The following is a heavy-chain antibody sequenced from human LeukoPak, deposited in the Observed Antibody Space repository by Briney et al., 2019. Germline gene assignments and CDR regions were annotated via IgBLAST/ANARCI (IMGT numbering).Heavy chain of an antibody. V-gene: IGHV4-34*01. Sequence: SETLSLTCAVDGGSFSGYYWGWIRQPPGKGLEWIGEINHSGSTNYNPSLKSRVTISVDTSKNQFSLKLSSVTAADTAVYYCARRDFWSGYYPYYFDYWGQGTLVTVSS. CDR3: ARRDFWSGYYPYYFDY. J-gene: IGHJ4*02. CDR1: GGSFSGYY. CDR2: INHSGST. D-gene: IGHD3-3*01.